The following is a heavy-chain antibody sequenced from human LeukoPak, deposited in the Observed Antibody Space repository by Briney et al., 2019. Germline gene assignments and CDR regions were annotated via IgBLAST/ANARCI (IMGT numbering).Heavy chain of an antibody. D-gene: IGHD3-10*01. CDR2: FDPEDGET. V-gene: IGHV1-24*01. CDR3: ATESKGFGELLSFYY. CDR1: GYTLTELS. J-gene: IGHJ4*02. Sequence: ASVKVSCKVSGYTLTELSMHWVRQAPGKGLEWMGGFDPEDGETIYAQKFQGRVTVTEDTSTDTAYMELSSLRSEDTAVYYCATESKGFGELLSFYYWGQGTLVTVSS.